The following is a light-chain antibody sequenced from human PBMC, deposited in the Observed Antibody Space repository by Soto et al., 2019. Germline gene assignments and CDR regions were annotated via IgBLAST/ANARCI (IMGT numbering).Light chain of an antibody. Sequence: DIQMTQSPSSVSASVGDRVTITCRASQDIGRWLAWFQQKPGEAPSLLIYTASTLHTGISSRFSGSGSGTDFPLTITSLQPEDFATYYCQQGDSFPLTFGGGTKVEIK. V-gene: IGKV1-12*01. CDR3: QQGDSFPLT. J-gene: IGKJ4*01. CDR1: QDIGRW. CDR2: TAS.